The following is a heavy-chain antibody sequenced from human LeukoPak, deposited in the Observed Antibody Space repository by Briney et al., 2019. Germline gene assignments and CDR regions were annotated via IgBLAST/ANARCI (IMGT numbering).Heavy chain of an antibody. Sequence: NPSETLSLTCTISGGSISTYYWSSIRQPPGKGLEWIGYIYYSGITKYNPSVKSRVNISVDTSKNQFSLNVSTVTAADTAVYYCARGTNMMASLRFDPWGQGTLVTVSS. D-gene: IGHD2-8*01. CDR1: GGSISTYY. J-gene: IGHJ5*02. V-gene: IGHV4-59*01. CDR3: ARGTNMMASLRFDP. CDR2: IYYSGIT.